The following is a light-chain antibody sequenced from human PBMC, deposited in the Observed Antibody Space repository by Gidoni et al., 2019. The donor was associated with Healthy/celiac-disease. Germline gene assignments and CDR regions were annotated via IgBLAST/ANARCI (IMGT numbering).Light chain of an antibody. CDR3: QSADSSGHVV. CDR2: KDS. V-gene: IGLV3-25*02. CDR1: ALPKQY. Sequence: SYELTQPPSVSVSPGQTARITCSGDALPKQYAYWYQQKPGQAPVLVIYKDSERPSGIPERFSGSSSGTTGTLTISGVQAEDEADYYCQSADSSGHVVFGGGTKLTVL. J-gene: IGLJ2*01.